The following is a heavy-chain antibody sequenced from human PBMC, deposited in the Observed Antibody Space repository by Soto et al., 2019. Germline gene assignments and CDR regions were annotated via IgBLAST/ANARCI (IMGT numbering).Heavy chain of an antibody. CDR1: GGSITEFSNS. D-gene: IGHD6-6*01. J-gene: IGHJ3*01. V-gene: IGHV4-39*01. CDR2: VYLSGAT. Sequence: HLQLRESGPGLVKPSETLSLTCNVSGGSITEFSNSWVWVRQPPGKGLECIATVYLSGATYYTPSLTSRITPSVEASTNQFSLRLASVTAADTAVFFCASGSSSYNGAFHVWGQGTLVTVSS. CDR3: ASGSSSYNGAFHV.